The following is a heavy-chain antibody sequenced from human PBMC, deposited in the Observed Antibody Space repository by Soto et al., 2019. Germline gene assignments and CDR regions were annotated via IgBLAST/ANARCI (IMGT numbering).Heavy chain of an antibody. CDR2: ISYDGSNK. Sequence: QVQLVESGGGVVQPGRSLRLSCAASGFTFSSYAMHWVSQAPGKGLEWVAVISYDGSNKYYADSVKGRFTISRDNSKNTLYLQMNSLRAEDTAVYYCARDRGIVVVAALGYWGQGTLVTVSS. D-gene: IGHD2-21*01. V-gene: IGHV3-30-3*01. CDR1: GFTFSSYA. CDR3: ARDRGIVVVAALGY. J-gene: IGHJ4*02.